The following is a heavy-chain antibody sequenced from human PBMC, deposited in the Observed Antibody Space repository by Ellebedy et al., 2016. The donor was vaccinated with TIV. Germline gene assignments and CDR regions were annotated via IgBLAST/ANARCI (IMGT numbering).Heavy chain of an antibody. Sequence: GGSLRLSXAASGFTFSNYAMSWVRQAPGKGLEWVSSISGGGGSTFYIDSVKGRFTISRDNSKNTLYLQVNSLRAEDTAVYYCAKGGVATTTFSDYWGQGTLVTVSS. CDR1: GFTFSNYA. D-gene: IGHD5-12*01. J-gene: IGHJ4*02. V-gene: IGHV3-23*01. CDR2: ISGGGGST. CDR3: AKGGVATTTFSDY.